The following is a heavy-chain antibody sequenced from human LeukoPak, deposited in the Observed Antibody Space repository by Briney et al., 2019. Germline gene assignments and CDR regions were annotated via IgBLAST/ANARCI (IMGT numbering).Heavy chain of an antibody. Sequence: GASVKVSCKASGGAFSSYAISWVRQAPGQGLEWMGRIIPILGIANYAQKFQGRVTITADKSTSTAYMELSSLRSEDTAVYYCAREWVEQWLVRGIQHNWFDPWGQGTLVTVSS. D-gene: IGHD6-19*01. CDR2: IIPILGIA. CDR1: GGAFSSYA. J-gene: IGHJ5*02. CDR3: AREWVEQWLVRGIQHNWFDP. V-gene: IGHV1-69*04.